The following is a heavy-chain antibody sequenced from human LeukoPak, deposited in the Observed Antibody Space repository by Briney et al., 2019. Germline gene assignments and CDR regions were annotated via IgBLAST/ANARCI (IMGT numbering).Heavy chain of an antibody. CDR2: ISYDGSNK. J-gene: IGHJ3*02. D-gene: IGHD3-22*01. CDR3: AKDYYDSSGYYYGQGNDAFDI. CDR1: GFTFSSYG. Sequence: HPGRSLRLSCAASGFTFSSYGMHWVRQAPGKGLEWVAVISYDGSNKYYADSVKGRFTISRDNSKNTLYLQMNSLRAEDTAVYYCAKDYYDSSGYYYGQGNDAFDIWGQGTMVTVSS. V-gene: IGHV3-30*18.